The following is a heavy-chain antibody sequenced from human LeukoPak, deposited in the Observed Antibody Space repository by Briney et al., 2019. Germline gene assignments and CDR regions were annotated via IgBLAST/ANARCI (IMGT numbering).Heavy chain of an antibody. Sequence: PGGSLRLSCAASGFTFSSYGMHWVRQAPGKGLEWVAVISYDGGNKYYADSVKGRFTISRDNPKNTLYLQMNSLRAEDTAVYYCAKDGGMKSSSGYCSSTSCYTYYYYGMDVWGQGTTVTVSS. J-gene: IGHJ6*02. D-gene: IGHD2-2*02. CDR2: ISYDGGNK. V-gene: IGHV3-30*18. CDR3: AKDGGMKSSSGYCSSTSCYTYYYYGMDV. CDR1: GFTFSSYG.